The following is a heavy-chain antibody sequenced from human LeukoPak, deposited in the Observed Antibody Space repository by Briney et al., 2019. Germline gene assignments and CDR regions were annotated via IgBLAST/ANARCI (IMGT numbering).Heavy chain of an antibody. J-gene: IGHJ4*02. V-gene: IGHV1-2*02. Sequence: ASVKVSCKASGYTFAGYYIHWVRQAPGQGLEWMGWINPNNGGTKYAQKFQGRVTMTRDTSITTAYMELSRLRSDDTALYHCARDIDYYDSRRFYYWGQGTLVTVSS. CDR3: ARDIDYYDSRRFYY. D-gene: IGHD3-22*01. CDR2: INPNNGGT. CDR1: GYTFAGYY.